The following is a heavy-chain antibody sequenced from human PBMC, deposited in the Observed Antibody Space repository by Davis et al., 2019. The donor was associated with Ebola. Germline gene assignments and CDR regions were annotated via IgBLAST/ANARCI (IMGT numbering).Heavy chain of an antibody. CDR1: GYTLTELS. D-gene: IGHD6-25*01. V-gene: IGHV1-2*02. CDR2: INPNSGGT. CDR3: ARAPGGGSFDY. J-gene: IGHJ4*02. Sequence: ASVKVSCKVSGYTLTELSMHWVRQAPGQGLEWMGWINPNSGGTNYAQKFQGRVTMTRDTSISTAYMELSRLRSDDTAVYYCARAPGGGSFDYWGQGTLVTVSS.